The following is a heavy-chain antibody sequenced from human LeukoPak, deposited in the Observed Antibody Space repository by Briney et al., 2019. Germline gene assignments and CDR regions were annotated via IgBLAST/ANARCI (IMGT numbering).Heavy chain of an antibody. CDR1: GFTFSSYA. V-gene: IGHV3-23*01. D-gene: IGHD6-13*01. CDR2: ISGSGGST. Sequence: PGGSLRLPCAASGFTFSSYAMSWVRQAPGKGLEWVSAISGSGGSTDYADSVKGRFTISRDNSKNTLYLQMNSLRAEDTAVYYCAKTRGYSRDFFDYWGQGTLVTVSS. J-gene: IGHJ4*02. CDR3: AKTRGYSRDFFDY.